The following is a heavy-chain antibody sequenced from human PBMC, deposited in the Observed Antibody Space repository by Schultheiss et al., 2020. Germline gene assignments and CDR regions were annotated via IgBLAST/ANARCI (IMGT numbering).Heavy chain of an antibody. V-gene: IGHV3-30*18. D-gene: IGHD1-1*01. CDR2: ISYDGSNK. J-gene: IGHJ6*02. CDR1: GFTFSSYA. CDR3: AKDMVQRTHYYYYGMDV. Sequence: GGSLRLSCAASGFTFSSYAMSWVRQAPGKGLEWVAVISYDGSNKYYADSVKGRFTISRDNSKNTLYLQMNSLRAEDTALYYCAKDMVQRTHYYYYGMDVWGQGTTVTGSS.